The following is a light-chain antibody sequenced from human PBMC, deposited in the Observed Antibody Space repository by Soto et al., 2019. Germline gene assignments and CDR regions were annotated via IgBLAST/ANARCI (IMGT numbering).Light chain of an antibody. CDR2: TAS. Sequence: DLQMTQSPSSLSASMGDRVTITCRSSQSITKYLNWYQQKPGKAPKLVIYTASSLQSGVPSRFSGSGSGTDFTLSISSLQPEDFATYYCQQSYITPLTFGQGTKVEMK. J-gene: IGKJ1*01. CDR3: QQSYITPLT. CDR1: QSITKY. V-gene: IGKV1-39*01.